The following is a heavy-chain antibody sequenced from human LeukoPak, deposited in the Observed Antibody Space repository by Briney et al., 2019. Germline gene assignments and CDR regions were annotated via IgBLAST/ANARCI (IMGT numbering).Heavy chain of an antibody. J-gene: IGHJ4*02. D-gene: IGHD6-19*01. CDR2: IYTSGSP. V-gene: IGHV4-4*07. CDR3: ARGESSGWSGDYFDY. CDR1: GGSLSSYH. Sequence: PSETLSLTCSGSGGSLSSYHWSWIRQPAGKGLEWIGRIYTSGSPNYNLSLKSRVTMSVDTCKNQFSLKLSSVTAADTAVYYCARGESSGWSGDYFDYWGQGTLVTVSS.